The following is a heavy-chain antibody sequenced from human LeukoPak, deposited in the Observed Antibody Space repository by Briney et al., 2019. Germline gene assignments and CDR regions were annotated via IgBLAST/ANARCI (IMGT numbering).Heavy chain of an antibody. V-gene: IGHV3-30*18. CDR1: GFTFSTYA. CDR2: ISYDGTNK. Sequence: GGSLRLSCVASGFTFSTYAMHWVRQAPGTGLEWVAVISYDGTNKYYADSLKGRFTISRDNFKNTMYLQVNSLRPGDTAVYYCAKGFYDTNANGAFDIWGHGTMVSVSS. D-gene: IGHD2/OR15-2a*01. CDR3: AKGFYDTNANGAFDI. J-gene: IGHJ3*02.